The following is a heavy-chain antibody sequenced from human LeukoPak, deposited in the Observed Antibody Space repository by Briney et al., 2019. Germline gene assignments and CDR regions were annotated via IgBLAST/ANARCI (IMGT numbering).Heavy chain of an antibody. CDR2: IYHSGST. V-gene: IGHV4-4*02. CDR1: GGSISSSNW. D-gene: IGHD2/OR15-2a*01. J-gene: IGHJ6*02. Sequence: SGTLSLTCAVSGGSISSSNWWSWVRQPPGKGPEWIGEIYHSGSTNYNPSLKSRVTISVDTSKNQFSLKLSSVTAADTAVYYCARHVTRFQTGYYYYGMDVWGQGTTVTVSS. CDR3: ARHVTRFQTGYYYYGMDV.